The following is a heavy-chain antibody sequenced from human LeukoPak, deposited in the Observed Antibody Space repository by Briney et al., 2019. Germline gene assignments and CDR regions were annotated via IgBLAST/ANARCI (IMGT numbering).Heavy chain of an antibody. CDR1: GFTFSSYS. Sequence: GGSLRLSCAASGFTFSSYSMNWVRQAPGKGLEWVSSISSSSYIYYADSVKGRFTISRDNAKNSLYLQMNSLRAEDTAVYYCARDGLAVGEFDYWGQGTLVTVSS. V-gene: IGHV3-21*01. CDR3: ARDGLAVGEFDY. D-gene: IGHD6-19*01. CDR2: ISSSSYI. J-gene: IGHJ4*02.